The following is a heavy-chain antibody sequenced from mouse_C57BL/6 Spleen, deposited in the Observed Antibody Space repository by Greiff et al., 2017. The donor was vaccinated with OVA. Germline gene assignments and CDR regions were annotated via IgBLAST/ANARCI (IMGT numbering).Heavy chain of an antibody. CDR3: ARADGYSPFAY. V-gene: IGHV1-64*01. D-gene: IGHD2-3*01. J-gene: IGHJ3*01. CDR2: IHPNSGST. CDR1: GYNFTSYW. Sequence: QVQLKQPGAELVKPGASVKLSCKASGYNFTSYWMHWVKQRPGQGLEWIGMIHPNSGSTNYNAKFKSKATLTVDKSSSTAYMQLSSLTSEDSAVYYCARADGYSPFAYWGQGTLVTVSA.